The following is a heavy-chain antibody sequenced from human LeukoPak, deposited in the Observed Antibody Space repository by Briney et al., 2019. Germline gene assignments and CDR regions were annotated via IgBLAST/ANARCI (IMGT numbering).Heavy chain of an antibody. CDR2: IYYSGST. V-gene: IGHV4-39*01. J-gene: IGHJ4*02. D-gene: IGHD2-15*01. Sequence: PSETLSLTCPVSGGSVSSSSYYWGWIRQPPGKGLEWIGTIYYSGSTYYNPSLKSRVTISVDTSKNQFSLKLTSVTAADTAVYYRASRLCSGGSCFPHYFDYWGQGTLVTVSS. CDR3: ASRLCSGGSCFPHYFDY. CDR1: GGSVSSSSYY.